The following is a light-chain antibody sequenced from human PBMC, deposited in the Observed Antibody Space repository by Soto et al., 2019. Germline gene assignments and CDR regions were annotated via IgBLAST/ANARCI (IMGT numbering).Light chain of an antibody. V-gene: IGLV2-14*03. Sequence: QSVLAQPASVSGSPGQSIAISCTGTSSDIGAYDYVSWYQQFPDKPPKLIIYEVSHRPSGVSGRFSGSKSVNTATLTISRLQAEDEAEYYCSSYTSSSTRVFGTGTKVTVL. CDR2: EVS. J-gene: IGLJ1*01. CDR1: SSDIGAYDY. CDR3: SSYTSSSTRV.